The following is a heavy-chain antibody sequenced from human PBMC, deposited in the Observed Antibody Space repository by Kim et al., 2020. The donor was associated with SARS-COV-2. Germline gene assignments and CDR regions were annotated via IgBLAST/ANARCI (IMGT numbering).Heavy chain of an antibody. CDR1: GGTFSSYA. J-gene: IGHJ4*02. Sequence: SVKVSCKASGGTFSSYAISWVRQAPGQGLEWMGGIIPIFGTANYAQKFQGRVTITADESTSTAYMELSSLRSEDTAVYYCARSMVRGVIMYAFDYWGQGTLVTVSS. CDR2: IIPIFGTA. D-gene: IGHD3-10*01. CDR3: ARSMVRGVIMYAFDY. V-gene: IGHV1-69*13.